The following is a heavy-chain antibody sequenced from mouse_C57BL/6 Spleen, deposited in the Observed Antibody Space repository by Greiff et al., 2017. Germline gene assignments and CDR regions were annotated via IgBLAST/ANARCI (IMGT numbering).Heavy chain of an antibody. CDR1: GYTFTDYY. Sequence: VQLLQSGPELVKPGASVKISCKASGYTFTDYYMHWVKQSHGKSLEWIGDINPNNGGISYTQTFKGKATLTVDQSSSTAYMELRSLTSEDTAVYYCARLLRGAMGYWGQEASETVSS. CDR2: INPNNGGI. V-gene: IGHV1-26*01. CDR3: ARLLRGAMGY. J-gene: IGHJ4*01.